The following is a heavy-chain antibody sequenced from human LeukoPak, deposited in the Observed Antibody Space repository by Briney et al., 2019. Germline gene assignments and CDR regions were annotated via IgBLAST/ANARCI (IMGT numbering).Heavy chain of an antibody. D-gene: IGHD3-22*01. V-gene: IGHV4-59*01. CDR3: ARVNYYDSSARFDP. CDR2: IYYSGST. Sequence: SETLSLTCTVSGGSISSYYWSWIRQPPGKGREWIGYIYYSGSTNYNPSLKSRVTISVDTSKNQFSLKLSSVTAADTAVYYCARVNYYDSSARFDPWGQGTLVTVSS. CDR1: GGSISSYY. J-gene: IGHJ5*02.